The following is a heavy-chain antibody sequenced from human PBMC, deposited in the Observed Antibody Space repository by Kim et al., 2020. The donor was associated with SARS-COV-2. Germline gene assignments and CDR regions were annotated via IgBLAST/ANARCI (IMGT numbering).Heavy chain of an antibody. V-gene: IGHV4-39*02. D-gene: IGHD6-13*01. CDR1: GGSISSSSYY. CDR3: AREVIKSSSWYRDDAFDI. J-gene: IGHJ3*02. CDR2: IYYSGST. Sequence: SETLSLTCTVSGGSISSSSYYWGWIRQPPGKGLEWIGSIYYSGSTYYNPSLKSRVTISVDTSKNQFSLKLSSVTAADTAVYYCAREVIKSSSWYRDDAFDIWGQGTMVTVSS.